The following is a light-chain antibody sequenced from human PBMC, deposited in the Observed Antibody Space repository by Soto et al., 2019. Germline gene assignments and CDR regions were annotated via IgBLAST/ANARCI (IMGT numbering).Light chain of an antibody. V-gene: IGKV3-15*01. CDR3: QQYDSWPPRT. Sequence: ETVMTQSPATLSVSPGERATLSCRASQSVSSNLAWYQQKPGQAPRLLIFRASTRATGIPARFSGSGSGTEFTLPISTLQSEDSAVYYCQQYDSWPPRTFGQGTKVEIK. CDR2: RAS. CDR1: QSVSSN. J-gene: IGKJ1*01.